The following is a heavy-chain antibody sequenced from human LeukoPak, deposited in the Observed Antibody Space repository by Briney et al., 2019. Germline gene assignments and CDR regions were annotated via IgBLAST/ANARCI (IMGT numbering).Heavy chain of an antibody. V-gene: IGHV4-34*01. CDR3: ARGLGDSSSTEGDY. D-gene: IGHD6-6*01. Sequence: SETLSLTCAVYGGSFSGYYWSWIRQPPGKGLEWIGEINHSGSTNYNPSLKSRVTISVDTSKNQFSLKLSSVTAADTAVYYCARGLGDSSSTEGDYWGQGTLVTVSS. CDR1: GGSFSGYY. CDR2: INHSGST. J-gene: IGHJ4*02.